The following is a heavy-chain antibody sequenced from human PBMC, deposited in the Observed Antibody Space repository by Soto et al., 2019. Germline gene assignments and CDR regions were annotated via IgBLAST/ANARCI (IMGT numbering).Heavy chain of an antibody. CDR1: GGSISGSPYH. Sequence: LSLTFSVSGGSISGSPYHWGWIRQPPGKGLEWIGSIDDSGKVYYNPSLTGRATLFVDTSRNRFSLNLDSVTAADTAVYYCAIPPPIEVAGPDYWGQGTLVTVSS. D-gene: IGHD6-19*01. CDR2: IDDSGKV. V-gene: IGHV4-39*02. CDR3: AIPPPIEVAGPDY. J-gene: IGHJ4*02.